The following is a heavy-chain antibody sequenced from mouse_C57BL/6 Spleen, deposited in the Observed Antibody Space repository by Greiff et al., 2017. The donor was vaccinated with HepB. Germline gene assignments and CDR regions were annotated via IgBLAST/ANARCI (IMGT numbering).Heavy chain of an antibody. Sequence: EVQLQQSGPELVKPGASVKISCKASGYTFTDYYMNWVKQSHGKSLEWIGDINPNNGGTSYNQKFKGKATLTVEKSSSTAYIELRSLTSEDSAVYYCARTYYYDYYAMDYWGQGTSVTVSS. CDR2: INPNNGGT. V-gene: IGHV1-26*01. J-gene: IGHJ4*01. CDR3: ARTYYYDYYAMDY. CDR1: GYTFTDYY. D-gene: IGHD1-1*01.